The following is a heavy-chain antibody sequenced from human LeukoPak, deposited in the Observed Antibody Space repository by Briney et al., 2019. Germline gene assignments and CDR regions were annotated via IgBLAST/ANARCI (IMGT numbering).Heavy chain of an antibody. Sequence: ASVTVSCKASGYTFTSYGISWVRQAPGQGLEWMGWISAYNGNTNYAQKLQGRVTMATDTSTSTAYMELRSLRSDDTAVYYCARDGGYDFWSGYYTGAAYYYYGMDVWGQGTTVTVSS. CDR3: ARDGGYDFWSGYYTGAAYYYYGMDV. CDR2: ISAYNGNT. D-gene: IGHD3-3*01. CDR1: GYTFTSYG. J-gene: IGHJ6*02. V-gene: IGHV1-18*01.